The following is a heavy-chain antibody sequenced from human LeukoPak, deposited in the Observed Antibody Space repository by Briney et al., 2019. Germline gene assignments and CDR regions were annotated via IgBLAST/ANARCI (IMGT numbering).Heavy chain of an antibody. V-gene: IGHV4-59*01. CDR1: GGSISSYY. J-gene: IGHJ4*02. Sequence: PSETLSLTCTVSGGSISSYYWSWIRQPPGKGLEWIGYIYYSGSTNYNPSPKSRVTISVAASKTQFSLKLSSVTAADTAVYYCARVFNHDDSSGYLDYWGQGTLVTVSS. D-gene: IGHD3-22*01. CDR2: IYYSGST. CDR3: ARVFNHDDSSGYLDY.